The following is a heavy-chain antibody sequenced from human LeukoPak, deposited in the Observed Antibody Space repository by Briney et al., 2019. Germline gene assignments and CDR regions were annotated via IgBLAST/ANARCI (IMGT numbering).Heavy chain of an antibody. CDR3: ARDRKVYGSGSYSLDY. Sequence: GGSLRLSCAASGFTFSSYSMNWVRQAPGKGLEWVSSISSSSSYIYYADSVKGRFTITRDNAKNSLYLQMNSLRAEDTAVYYCARDRKVYGSGSYSLDYWGQGTLVTVSS. CDR2: ISSSSSYI. D-gene: IGHD3-10*01. CDR1: GFTFSSYS. V-gene: IGHV3-21*01. J-gene: IGHJ4*02.